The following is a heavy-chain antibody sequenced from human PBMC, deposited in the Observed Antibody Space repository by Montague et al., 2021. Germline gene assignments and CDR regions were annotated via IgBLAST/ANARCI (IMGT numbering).Heavy chain of an antibody. Sequence: PALVKPTQTLTLTCTFSGFSLATSGVGVAWLRQPPGKALEWLALIFWDDDKRYSPSLKSRLTITKDTTKNQVVLTLTNMDSVDTATYFCAPKIAAHKAHDGFSVWGQGTVVTVSA. V-gene: IGHV2-5*02. CDR2: IFWDDDK. CDR1: GFSLATSGVG. J-gene: IGHJ3*01. D-gene: IGHD6-13*01. CDR3: APKIAAHKAHDGFSV.